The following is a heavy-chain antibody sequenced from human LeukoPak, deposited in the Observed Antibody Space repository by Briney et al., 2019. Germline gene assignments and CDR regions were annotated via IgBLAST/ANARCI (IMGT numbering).Heavy chain of an antibody. Sequence: SETLSLTCTVSGGSISSSSYYWGWIRQPPGKGLEWIASIYYSGSTYYNPSLKSRVTISVDTAKNQFSLKLSSVTAADTAVYYCARSGYSGSYFSYYGMDAWGQGTTVTVSS. D-gene: IGHD1-26*01. CDR1: GGSISSSSYY. CDR3: ARSGYSGSYFSYYGMDA. CDR2: IYYSGST. V-gene: IGHV4-39*01. J-gene: IGHJ6*02.